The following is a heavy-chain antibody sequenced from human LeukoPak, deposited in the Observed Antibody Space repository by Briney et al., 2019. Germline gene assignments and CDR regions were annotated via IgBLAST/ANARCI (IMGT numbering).Heavy chain of an antibody. CDR1: GSTFTSYW. CDR3: ARLRTYGDCAINY. J-gene: IGHJ4*02. V-gene: IGHV5-51*01. CDR2: IYPGDSDT. D-gene: IGHD4-17*01. Sequence: GESLKISCQGSGSTFTSYWIGWVRQLPGKGLEWMGIIYPGDSDTRYSPSFQGQVTISDDKSISTAYLQWSSLKASDTAMYYCARLRTYGDCAINYWGQGTLVTVSS.